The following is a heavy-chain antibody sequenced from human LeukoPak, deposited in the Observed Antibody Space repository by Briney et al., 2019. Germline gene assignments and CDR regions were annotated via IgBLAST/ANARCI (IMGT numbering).Heavy chain of an antibody. J-gene: IGHJ3*02. CDR1: GYTFTGYS. V-gene: IGHV1-2*02. Sequence: ASVKVSCKASGYTFTGYSMHWVRQAPGQGLEWRGWSNPNSGGTNSAQKLQGRVTMTTDTSTSTAYMELRSLRSDDTAVYYCARGVLWFGELNDAFDIWGQGTMVTVSS. CDR3: ARGVLWFGELNDAFDI. D-gene: IGHD3-10*01. CDR2: SNPNSGGT.